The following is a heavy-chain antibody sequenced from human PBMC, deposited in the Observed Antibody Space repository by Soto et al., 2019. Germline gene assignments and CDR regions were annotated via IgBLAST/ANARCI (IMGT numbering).Heavy chain of an antibody. V-gene: IGHV3-21*01. CDR1: GFTFSSYS. Sequence: GGSLRLSCAASGFTFSSYSMNWVRQAPGKGLEWVSSISSSSSYIYYADSVKDRFTISRDNAKNSLYLQMNSLRAEDTAVYYCARDAPPLPQNAIAAAGTGGDYWGQGTLVTVSS. CDR3: ARDAPPLPQNAIAAAGTGGDY. CDR2: ISSSSSYI. J-gene: IGHJ4*02. D-gene: IGHD6-13*01.